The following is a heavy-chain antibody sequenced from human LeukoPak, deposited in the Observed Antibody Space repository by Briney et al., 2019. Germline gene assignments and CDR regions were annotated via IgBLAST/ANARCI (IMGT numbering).Heavy chain of an antibody. V-gene: IGHV5-51*01. CDR2: IYPGDSDT. CDR3: ARQILYSSSWYYWFDP. Sequence: GESLKISCKGSGYSFTSYWIGWVRQMPGKGLEWLGIIYPGDSDTRYSPSFQGQVTISADKSISTAYLQWSSLKASDTAMYYCARQILYSSSWYYWFDPWGQGTLVTVSS. J-gene: IGHJ5*02. D-gene: IGHD6-13*01. CDR1: GYSFTSYW.